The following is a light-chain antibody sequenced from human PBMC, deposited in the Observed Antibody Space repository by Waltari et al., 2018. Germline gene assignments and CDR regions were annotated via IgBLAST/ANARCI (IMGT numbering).Light chain of an antibody. J-gene: IGLJ1*01. Sequence: QSALTQPVSVSGSPGQSIAISCTGTSSDVGGYDYVFWYQQHPGKVPKLMSYDVSARASGVYNRFSGSKSGNTASLTISGLQAEDEADYYCTSFTSSRTYVFGTGTKVTVL. CDR1: SSDVGGYDY. CDR3: TSFTSSRTYV. V-gene: IGLV2-14*03. CDR2: DVS.